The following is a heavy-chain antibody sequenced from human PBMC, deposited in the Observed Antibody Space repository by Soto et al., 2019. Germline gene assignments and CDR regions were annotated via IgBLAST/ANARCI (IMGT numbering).Heavy chain of an antibody. D-gene: IGHD2-8*01. J-gene: IGHJ4*02. V-gene: IGHV1-2*02. Sequence: QVQLVQSGAEVKKPGASVKVSCKASGYTFTGFYIHWVRQAPGQGLEWVGWINPNNGGTNYAQKFQAGVTMTRDTSITTAYMELSRQTSDDTALYFCARQGSNSDFDFWGQGTLVTVSS. CDR3: ARQGSNSDFDF. CDR1: GYTFTGFY. CDR2: INPNNGGT.